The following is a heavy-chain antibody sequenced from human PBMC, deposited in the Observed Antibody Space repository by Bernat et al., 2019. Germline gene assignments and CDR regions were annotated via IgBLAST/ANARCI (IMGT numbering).Heavy chain of an antibody. D-gene: IGHD6-13*01. V-gene: IGHV3-11*06. CDR2: ISSDSTYT. CDR3: ARVPYTVAAGITDY. J-gene: IGHJ4*02. CDR1: GFTFSDYY. Sequence: QVQLVESGGDLVQPGGSLRLSCAASGFTFSDYYMSWFRQAPGKGLEWVSYISSDSTYTTYADSVKARFTISRDNAKNSLYLQMNSLRAEDTAVYYCARVPYTVAAGITDYWGQGTLVTVSS.